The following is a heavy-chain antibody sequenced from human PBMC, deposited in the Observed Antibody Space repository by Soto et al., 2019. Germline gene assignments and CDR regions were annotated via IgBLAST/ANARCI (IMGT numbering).Heavy chain of an antibody. V-gene: IGHV4-39*01. CDR2: IYYSGST. Sequence: SETLSLTCTVSGGSISSSSYYWGWIRQPPGKGLEWIGSIYYSGSTYYNPSLKSRVTISVDTSKNQFSLKLSSVTAADTAVYYCARRYSGRYFDWYYYYYGMDVWGQGTTVTVSS. CDR3: ARRYSGRYFDWYYYYYGMDV. D-gene: IGHD3-9*01. CDR1: GGSISSSSYY. J-gene: IGHJ6*02.